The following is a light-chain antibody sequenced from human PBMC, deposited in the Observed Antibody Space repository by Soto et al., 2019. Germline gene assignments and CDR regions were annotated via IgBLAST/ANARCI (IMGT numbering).Light chain of an antibody. CDR2: LGS. CDR3: MQALQTPLT. Sequence: DIVMTQSPLSLPVTPGEPASISCRSSQSLLHSNGYNYLDWYLQKPGQSPQLLIYLGSNRASGVPDRFSGSGSGTYFTLKISRVEAEDVGLYYCMQALQTPLTFGGGTKVEIK. V-gene: IGKV2-28*01. CDR1: QSLLHSNGYNY. J-gene: IGKJ4*01.